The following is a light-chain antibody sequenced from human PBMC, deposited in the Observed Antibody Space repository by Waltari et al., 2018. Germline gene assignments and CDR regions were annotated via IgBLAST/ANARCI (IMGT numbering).Light chain of an antibody. CDR2: EGN. CDR3: YSYAGSGPWV. Sequence: QSGVSQRAVVCGCAGQWVALACTGTSSDVGTYNFSSWYQQNPGKAPKLRIYEGNKRPSGVSNRFSGSKAGNTASLTISGLHADDEADYYCYSYAGSGPWVFGGGTKLTVL. V-gene: IGLV2-23*01. J-gene: IGLJ3*02. CDR1: SSDVGTYNF.